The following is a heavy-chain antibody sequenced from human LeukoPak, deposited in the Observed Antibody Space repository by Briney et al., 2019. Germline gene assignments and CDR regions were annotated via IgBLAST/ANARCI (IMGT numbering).Heavy chain of an antibody. V-gene: IGHV4-30-4*01. D-gene: IGHD3-10*01. Sequence: PSQTLSLTCTVSGGSISSGDYYWSWIRQPPGKGLEWIGYIYYSGSTYYNPSLKSRVTISVDTSKNQFSLKLSSVTAADTAVHYCARVADYYGSGSYYNLPIYFDYWGQGTLVTVSS. CDR2: IYYSGST. CDR1: GGSISSGDYY. J-gene: IGHJ4*02. CDR3: ARVADYYGSGSYYNLPIYFDY.